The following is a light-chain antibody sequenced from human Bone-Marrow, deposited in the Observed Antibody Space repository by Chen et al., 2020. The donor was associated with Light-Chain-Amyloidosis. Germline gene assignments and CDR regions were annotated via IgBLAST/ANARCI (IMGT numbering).Light chain of an antibody. CDR1: NLEVKC. CDR2: QDD. CDR3: QTWDSSTML. Sequence: SYEVTQPPSVSVSPGQTASISCSGNNLEVKCVSWYQQKTGRSPILVIYQDDKRPSGFPERVSGSSSGNTATLTISGTQAMDEADYYCQTWDSSTMLFGGGTKLIVL. V-gene: IGLV3-1*01. J-gene: IGLJ3*02.